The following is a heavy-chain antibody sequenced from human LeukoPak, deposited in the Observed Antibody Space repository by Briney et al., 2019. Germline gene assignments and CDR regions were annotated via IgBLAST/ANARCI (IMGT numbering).Heavy chain of an antibody. J-gene: IGHJ4*02. D-gene: IGHD4-17*01. Sequence: ASVKVSCKASGYTFTGYYMHWVRQAPGQGLEWMGRINPNSGGTNYAQKFQGRVTMTRDTSISTAYMELSRLRSDDTAVYNCAMNLDYGDYSLDYWGQGTLVTVSS. V-gene: IGHV1-2*06. CDR2: INPNSGGT. CDR1: GYTFTGYY. CDR3: AMNLDYGDYSLDY.